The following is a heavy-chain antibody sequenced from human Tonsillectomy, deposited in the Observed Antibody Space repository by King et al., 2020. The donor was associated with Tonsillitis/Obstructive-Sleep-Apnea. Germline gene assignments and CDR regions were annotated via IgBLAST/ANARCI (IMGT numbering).Heavy chain of an antibody. V-gene: IGHV4-39*01. CDR3: ARRAPYCSSTSCYNRYWFDP. Sequence: QLQESGPGLVKPSETLSLTCTVSGGSISSSSYYWGWIRQPPGKGLEWIGSIYYSGSTYYNTSLKSRVTISVDTSKNQFSLKLCSVTAADTAVYYCARRAPYCSSTSCYNRYWFDPWGQGTLVTVSS. CDR2: IYYSGST. D-gene: IGHD2-2*02. CDR1: GGSISSSSYY. J-gene: IGHJ5*02.